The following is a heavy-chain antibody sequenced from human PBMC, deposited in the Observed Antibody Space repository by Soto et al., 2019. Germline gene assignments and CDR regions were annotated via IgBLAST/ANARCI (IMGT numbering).Heavy chain of an antibody. Sequence: QVQLQESGPGLVKPSETLSLTCTVSGGSISSYYWSWIRQPPGKGLEWIGYIYYSGSTNYNPSLKSRVTISVDTSKNQFPLKLSSVTAADTAVYYCARVHYDIPFDPWGQGTLVTVSS. CDR3: ARVHYDIPFDP. CDR1: GGSISSYY. V-gene: IGHV4-59*01. D-gene: IGHD3-9*01. J-gene: IGHJ5*02. CDR2: IYYSGST.